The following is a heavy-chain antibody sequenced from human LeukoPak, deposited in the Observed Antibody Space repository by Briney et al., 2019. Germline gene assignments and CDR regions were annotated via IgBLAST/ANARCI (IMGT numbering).Heavy chain of an antibody. V-gene: IGHV4-4*08. Sequence: PGGSLRLSCAASGFTFSSYSMNWVRQAPGKGLEWIGRIYTSGSTNYNPSLKSRVTISVDTSKNQFSLKLSSVTAADTAVYYCAGNYYGSGSYYSEDRYWGQGTLVTVSS. D-gene: IGHD3-10*01. CDR2: IYTSGST. J-gene: IGHJ4*02. CDR3: AGNYYGSGSYYSEDRY. CDR1: GFTFSSYS.